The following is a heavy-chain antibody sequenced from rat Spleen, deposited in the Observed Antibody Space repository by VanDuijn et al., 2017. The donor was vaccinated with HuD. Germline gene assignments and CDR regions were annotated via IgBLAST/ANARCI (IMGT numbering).Heavy chain of an antibody. Sequence: EVQLVESDGGLVQPGRSPKLSCAASGFTFSDYYMAWVRQAPTKGLEWVATISYDGSSTYYRDSVKGRFTISRDNAKSTLYLQMDSLRSEDTATYYCARGRQLYPQSLFAYWGQGTLVTVSS. D-gene: IGHD3-8*01. CDR1: GFTFSDYY. J-gene: IGHJ3*01. CDR2: ISYDGSST. V-gene: IGHV5-29*01. CDR3: ARGRQLYPQSLFAY.